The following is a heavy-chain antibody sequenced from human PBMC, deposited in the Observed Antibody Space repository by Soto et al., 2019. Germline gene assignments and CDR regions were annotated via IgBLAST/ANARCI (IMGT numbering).Heavy chain of an antibody. CDR2: IIPIFGTA. J-gene: IGHJ6*02. Sequence: SVKVSCKASGGTFSSYAISWVRQAPGQGLEWMGGIIPIFGTAIYAQKFQGRVTMTEDTSTDTAYMELSSLRSEDTAVYYCATDRGGAAASYYYYGMDVWGQGTTVTVSS. V-gene: IGHV1-69*06. CDR1: GGTFSSYA. D-gene: IGHD6-13*01. CDR3: ATDRGGAAASYYYYGMDV.